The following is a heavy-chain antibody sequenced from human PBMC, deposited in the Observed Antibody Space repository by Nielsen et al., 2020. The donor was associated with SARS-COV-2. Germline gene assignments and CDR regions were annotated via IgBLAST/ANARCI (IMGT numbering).Heavy chain of an antibody. J-gene: IGHJ4*02. Sequence: GESLKISCKGSGYKFPSYCIAWVRQMPGKGLEWMGIIYPGDSDTRYSPSFQGQVTISADKSISTAYLQWSSLKASDTAMYYCARRMSYYFDYWGQGTLVTVSS. CDR1: GYKFPSYC. CDR2: IYPGDSDT. V-gene: IGHV5-51*01. D-gene: IGHD1-1*01. CDR3: ARRMSYYFDY.